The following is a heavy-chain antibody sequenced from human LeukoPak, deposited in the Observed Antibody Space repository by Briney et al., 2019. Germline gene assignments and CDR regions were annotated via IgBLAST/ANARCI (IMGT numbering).Heavy chain of an antibody. D-gene: IGHD2-2*01. V-gene: IGHV3-21*01. Sequence: GGSLRLSCAASGFTFGSYSMNWVRQAPGKGLEWVSSISSSSSYIYYADSVKGRFTISRDNAKNSLYLQMNSLRAEDTAVYHCARAGQLHYFDYWGQGTLVTVSS. J-gene: IGHJ4*02. CDR3: ARAGQLHYFDY. CDR2: ISSSSSYI. CDR1: GFTFGSYS.